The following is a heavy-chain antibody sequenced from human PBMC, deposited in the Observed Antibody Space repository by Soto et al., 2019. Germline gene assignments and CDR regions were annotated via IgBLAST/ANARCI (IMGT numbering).Heavy chain of an antibody. CDR1: GGSFSGYY. CDR3: ARGKTIYYYYYGMDV. Sequence: SETLSLTCAVYGGSFSGYYWSWIRQPPGKGLEWIGEINHSGSTNYNPSPKSRVTISVDTSKNQLSLKLSSVTAADTAVYYCARGKTIYYYYYGMDVWGQGTTVTVSS. J-gene: IGHJ6*02. CDR2: INHSGST. V-gene: IGHV4-34*01. D-gene: IGHD1-7*01.